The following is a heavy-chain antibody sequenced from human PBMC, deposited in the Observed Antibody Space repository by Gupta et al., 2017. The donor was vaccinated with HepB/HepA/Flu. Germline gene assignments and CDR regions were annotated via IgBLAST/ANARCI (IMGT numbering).Heavy chain of an antibody. V-gene: IGHV4-39*01. CDR1: GGSISSSSYY. CDR3: ARRRLAMITFGGVIVTDAFDI. CDR2: IYYSGST. D-gene: IGHD3-16*02. J-gene: IGHJ3*02. Sequence: QLQLQESGPGLVKPSETLSLTCTVSGGSISSSSYYWGWIRQPPGKGLEWIGSIYYSGSTYYNPSLKSRVTISVDTPKNQFSLKLSSVTAADTAVYYCARRRLAMITFGGVIVTDAFDIWGQGTMVTVSS.